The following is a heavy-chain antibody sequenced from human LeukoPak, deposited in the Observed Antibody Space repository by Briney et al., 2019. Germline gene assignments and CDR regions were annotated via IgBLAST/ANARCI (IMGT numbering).Heavy chain of an antibody. CDR2: INSDGTT. CDR3: MKYKTTATTRAAFDP. J-gene: IGHJ5*02. D-gene: IGHD4-17*01. V-gene: IGHV3-23*01. Sequence: GGSLRLSCAASGFTFSSYVMSWVRQAPGKGLEWVSIINSDGTTYYADSVKGRFTISRDNSKNTLYLQINSLRAEDTAIYYCMKYKTTATTRAAFDPWGQGTLVTVSS. CDR1: GFTFSSYV.